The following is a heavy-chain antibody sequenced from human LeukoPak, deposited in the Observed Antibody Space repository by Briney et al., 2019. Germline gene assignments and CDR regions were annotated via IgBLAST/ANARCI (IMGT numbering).Heavy chain of an antibody. CDR1: GFTFSSYS. J-gene: IGHJ4*02. V-gene: IGHV3-48*01. D-gene: IGHD2-15*01. CDR2: ISSAGGVI. Sequence: GGSLRLSCAASGFTFSSYSMNWVRQAPGKGLEWVSFISSAGGVIYYADSVKGRFTISRDNAKNSLYLQMNSLRAEDTAVYYLAREYCSGGSCYGTLDHGGQGPPVTVSS. CDR3: AREYCSGGSCYGTLDH.